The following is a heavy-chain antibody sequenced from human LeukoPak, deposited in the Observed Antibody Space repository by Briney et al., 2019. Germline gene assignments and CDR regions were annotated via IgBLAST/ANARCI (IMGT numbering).Heavy chain of an antibody. CDR2: IYTSGST. D-gene: IGHD2-2*01. CDR3: ARNEMGCSSTSCFSLDV. CDR1: GGSISSYY. J-gene: IGHJ6*04. V-gene: IGHV4-4*07. Sequence: PSETLSLTCTVSGGSISSYYWSWIRQPPGKGLEWIGRIYTSGSTNYNPSLKSRVTMSVDTSKNQFSLKLSSVTAADTAVYYCARNEMGCSSTSCFSLDVWGKGTTVTVSS.